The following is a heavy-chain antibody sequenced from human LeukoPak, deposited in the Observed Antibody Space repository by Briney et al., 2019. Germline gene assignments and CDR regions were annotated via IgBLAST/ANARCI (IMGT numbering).Heavy chain of an antibody. V-gene: IGHV1-2*04. D-gene: IGHD5-18*01. CDR1: GYTFTGYY. CDR2: INPNSGRT. Sequence: ASVKVSCKASGYTFTGYYMHWVRQAPGQGLEWMGWINPNSGRTNYAQKFQGWVTMTRDTSISTAYMELSRLRSDDTAVYYCARGLRGYSYGNNWFDPWGQGTLVTVSS. J-gene: IGHJ5*02. CDR3: ARGLRGYSYGNNWFDP.